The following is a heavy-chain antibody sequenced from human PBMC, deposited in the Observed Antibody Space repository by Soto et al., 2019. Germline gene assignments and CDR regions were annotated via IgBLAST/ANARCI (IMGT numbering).Heavy chain of an antibody. V-gene: IGHV4-31*03. CDR2: IYYRGT. D-gene: IGHD3-16*01. J-gene: IGHJ4*02. Sequence: QVQLQESGPGLVKPSQTLSLTCTVSGGSISSGGYHWSWIRQHPGKGLEWIGYIYYRGTAYNPSLKSRVTISVDTSKNQFSLKLSSVTAADTAVYFCARGVRDWGQGTLVTVSS. CDR3: ARGVRD. CDR1: GGSISSGGYH.